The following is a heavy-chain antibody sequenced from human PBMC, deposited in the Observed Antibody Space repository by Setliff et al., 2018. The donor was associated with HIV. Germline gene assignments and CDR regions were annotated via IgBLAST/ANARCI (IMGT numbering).Heavy chain of an antibody. CDR2: IYYSGST. Sequence: SETLSLTCAVYGGSFSGYYWTWIRQRPGKGLEWIGYIYYSGSTKYNPSLKSRLSISIDTSKNQFSLKLNSVTAADTSVYYCASGRPGATNLDYWGQGTLVTAPQ. V-gene: IGHV4-34*09. J-gene: IGHJ4*02. D-gene: IGHD1-26*01. CDR1: GGSFSGYY. CDR3: ASGRPGATNLDY.